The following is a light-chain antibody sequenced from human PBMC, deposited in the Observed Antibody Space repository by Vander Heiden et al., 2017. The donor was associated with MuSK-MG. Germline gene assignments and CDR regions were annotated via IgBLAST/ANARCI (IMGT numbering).Light chain of an antibody. CDR2: SAS. Sequence: DIQMTQSPSSLSASVGDRVTIACRASQGISNYLAWYQQKPGKVPQPLIHSASTLHSGVPSRFSGSGSGTDFTLTISSLQPEDAATYYCQKYNGAPWTFGQGTRVEIK. CDR3: QKYNGAPWT. J-gene: IGKJ1*01. CDR1: QGISNY. V-gene: IGKV1-27*01.